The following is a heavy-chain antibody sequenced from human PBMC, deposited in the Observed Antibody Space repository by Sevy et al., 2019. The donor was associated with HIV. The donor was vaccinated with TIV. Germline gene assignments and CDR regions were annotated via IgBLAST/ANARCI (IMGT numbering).Heavy chain of an antibody. V-gene: IGHV5-51*01. CDR2: IYPGDSDT. Sequence: GESLKISCKGSGYSFTSYWIGWVRQMPGKGLEWMGIIYPGDSDTRYSPSFQGQVTISADKSIRTAYLQWSSRKASDTAMYYCARQPLDSSSWPPNYYYGMDVWGQGTTVTVSS. D-gene: IGHD6-13*01. CDR1: GYSFTSYW. CDR3: ARQPLDSSSWPPNYYYGMDV. J-gene: IGHJ6*02.